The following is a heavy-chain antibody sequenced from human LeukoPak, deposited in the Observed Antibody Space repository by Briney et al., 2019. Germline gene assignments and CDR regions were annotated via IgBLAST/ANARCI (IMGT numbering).Heavy chain of an antibody. CDR1: GFTVSSNY. Sequence: GGSLRLSCAASGFTVSSNYMSWVRQAPGKGLECLSIIYSSGSTYYADSVKGRFTISRDNSKNTLYLQMNSLRAEDTAVYYCALGLVTDYWGQGTLVTVSS. J-gene: IGHJ4*02. V-gene: IGHV3-66*01. D-gene: IGHD3-9*01. CDR3: ALGLVTDY. CDR2: IYSSGST.